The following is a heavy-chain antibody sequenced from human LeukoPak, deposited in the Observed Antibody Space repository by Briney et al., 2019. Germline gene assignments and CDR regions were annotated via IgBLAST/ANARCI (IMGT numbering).Heavy chain of an antibody. J-gene: IGHJ4*02. D-gene: IGHD3-22*01. Sequence: SETLSLTCAVYGGSFSGYYWTWVRQPSGKGLEWIGEINHSGVTNYNPSLKSRVTISLDTSKNQFSLRLSSVTAADTAVYYCASVYDSSGYYPFWGQGTLVTVSS. CDR3: ASVYDSSGYYPF. CDR1: GGSFSGYY. V-gene: IGHV4-34*01. CDR2: INHSGVT.